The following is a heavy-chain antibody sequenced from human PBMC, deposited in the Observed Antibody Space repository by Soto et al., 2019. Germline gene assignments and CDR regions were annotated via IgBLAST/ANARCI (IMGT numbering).Heavy chain of an antibody. CDR2: ISGSGGST. CDR1: GFTFSSYA. Sequence: EVQLLESGGGLVQPGGSLRLSCAASGFTFSSYAMSWVRQAPGKGLEWVSAISGSGGSTYYADSVKGRFTISRDNSKNPLYLQMNSLRAEDTAVYYCAKDALKTMVRGPVRNWFDPWGQGTLVTVSS. V-gene: IGHV3-23*01. CDR3: AKDALKTMVRGPVRNWFDP. D-gene: IGHD3-10*01. J-gene: IGHJ5*02.